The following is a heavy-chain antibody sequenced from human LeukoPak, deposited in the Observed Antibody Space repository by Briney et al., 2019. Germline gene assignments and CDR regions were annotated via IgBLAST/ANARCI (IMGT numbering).Heavy chain of an antibody. CDR2: IYTSGST. CDR1: GGSISSGSYY. Sequence: SQTLSLTCTVSGGSISSGSYYWSWIRQPAGKGLEWIGRIYTSGSTNYNPSLKNRVTISVDTSKNQFSLKLSSVTAADTAVYYCARVIVVVPAARASPGVYYMDVWGKGTTVTVSS. D-gene: IGHD2-2*01. J-gene: IGHJ6*03. V-gene: IGHV4-61*02. CDR3: ARVIVVVPAARASPGVYYMDV.